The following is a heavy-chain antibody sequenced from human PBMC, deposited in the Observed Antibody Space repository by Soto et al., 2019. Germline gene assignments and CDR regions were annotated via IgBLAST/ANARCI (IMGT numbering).Heavy chain of an antibody. Sequence: QVQLQESGPGLVKPSETLSLTCTVSGGSISSYYWSWIRQPPGKGLEWIGYIYYSGSTNYNPSLKSRVTISVDTSKNQCALKLSSVTAADTAVYYWARGSRDLTGGFYMDVWGKGTTVTVSS. D-gene: IGHD3-10*01. V-gene: IGHV4-59*01. CDR1: GGSISSYY. CDR3: ARGSRDLTGGFYMDV. CDR2: IYYSGST. J-gene: IGHJ6*03.